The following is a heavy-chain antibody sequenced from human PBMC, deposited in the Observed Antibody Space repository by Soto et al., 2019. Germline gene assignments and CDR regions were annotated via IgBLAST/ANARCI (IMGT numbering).Heavy chain of an antibody. V-gene: IGHV3-23*01. CDR3: TRDRGGSGWPELDC. CDR2: ITADGGGT. J-gene: IGHJ4*02. CDR1: GFTFRSYI. Sequence: GGSLRLSCTASGFTFRSYIMSWVRQAPGKGLEWISTITADGGGTFYADSVKGRFTITRDNSKDTLYLQMDNLRAEDTALYYCTRDRGGSGWPELDCWGQGTQVTVSS. D-gene: IGHD6-19*01.